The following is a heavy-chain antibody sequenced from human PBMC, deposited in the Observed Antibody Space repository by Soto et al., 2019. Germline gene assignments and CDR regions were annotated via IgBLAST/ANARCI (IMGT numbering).Heavy chain of an antibody. CDR1: GGSISSGDYY. V-gene: IGHV4-30-4*01. Sequence: QVQLQESGPGLVKPSQTLSLTCTVSGGSISSGDYYWSWIRQPPGKGLEWIGYIYYSGSTYYNPSLKGRVTISVDTSKNQFSLKLSSVTAADTAVYYCASDRPLDYGGNWFDPWGQGTLVTVSS. D-gene: IGHD4-17*01. J-gene: IGHJ5*02. CDR2: IYYSGST. CDR3: ASDRPLDYGGNWFDP.